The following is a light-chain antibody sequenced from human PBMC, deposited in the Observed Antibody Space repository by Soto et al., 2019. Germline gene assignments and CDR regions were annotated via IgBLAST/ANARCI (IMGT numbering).Light chain of an antibody. CDR1: SSDVGGYYY. V-gene: IGLV2-14*01. Sequence: QSALTQPASVSGSPGQSITISCTGTSSDVGGYYYVSWYQHHPGKAPKLMIYQVNNRPSGVSNRFSGSKSGNTASLTISGLQAEDEDDYYCSSYTSSNPFYVFGTGTKVTVL. CDR2: QVN. CDR3: SSYTSSNPFYV. J-gene: IGLJ1*01.